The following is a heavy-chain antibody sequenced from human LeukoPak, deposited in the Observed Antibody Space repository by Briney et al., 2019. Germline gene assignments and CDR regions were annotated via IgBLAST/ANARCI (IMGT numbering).Heavy chain of an antibody. CDR2: IYYTGSTGIT. J-gene: IGHJ3*02. V-gene: IGHV4-39*01. D-gene: IGHD4-17*01. Sequence: PSETLSLTCTVSGGSISSDTTYWGWIRQPPGGGLEWIGSIYYTGSTGITYYSPSLKGRVTVSEDTSKTQFSLKLTSVTAADTAVYYCTRYSTVPRFFDIWGQGTMVTVSS. CDR1: GGSISSDTTY. CDR3: TRYSTVPRFFDI.